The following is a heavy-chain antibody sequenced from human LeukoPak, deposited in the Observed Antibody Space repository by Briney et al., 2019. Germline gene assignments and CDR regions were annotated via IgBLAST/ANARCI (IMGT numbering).Heavy chain of an antibody. Sequence: ASVKVSCKXSGGTFSSYAISWVRQAPGQGLEWMGGIIPIFGTANYAQKFQGRVTITADESTSTAYMELSSLRSEDTAVYYCARVQIRRITISNWFDPWGQGTLVTVSS. D-gene: IGHD3-3*01. CDR3: ARVQIRRITISNWFDP. V-gene: IGHV1-69*13. CDR2: IIPIFGTA. CDR1: GGTFSSYA. J-gene: IGHJ5*02.